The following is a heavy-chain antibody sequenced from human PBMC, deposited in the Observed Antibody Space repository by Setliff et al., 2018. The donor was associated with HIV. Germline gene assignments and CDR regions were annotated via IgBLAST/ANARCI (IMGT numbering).Heavy chain of an antibody. J-gene: IGHJ4*02. CDR3: ARHANGPYGPFGDLLYFDY. CDR1: GYSIRSSYW. V-gene: IGHV4-28*01. CDR2: LYNSRGT. Sequence: SETLSLTCAVSGYSIRSSYWWGWIRQPPGKGLEWIGYLYNSRGTYYNPSLKSRVTISLDTSKNQFSLKLTSVTAADTAVYYCARHANGPYGPFGDLLYFDYWGLGTLVTVSS. D-gene: IGHD2-21*02.